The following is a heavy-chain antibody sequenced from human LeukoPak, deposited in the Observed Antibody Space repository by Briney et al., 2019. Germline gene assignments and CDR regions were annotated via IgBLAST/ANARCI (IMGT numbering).Heavy chain of an antibody. Sequence: GGSLRLSCAASGFTFSSYAMSWVRQAPGKGMEWVSAISGSGGSTYYADSVKGRFTISRDNSKNTLYLQMNSLRAEDTAVYYCAKAPRQQLDLTHLDYWGQGTLVTVSS. CDR3: AKAPRQQLDLTHLDY. J-gene: IGHJ4*02. CDR1: GFTFSSYA. V-gene: IGHV3-23*01. D-gene: IGHD6-13*01. CDR2: ISGSGGST.